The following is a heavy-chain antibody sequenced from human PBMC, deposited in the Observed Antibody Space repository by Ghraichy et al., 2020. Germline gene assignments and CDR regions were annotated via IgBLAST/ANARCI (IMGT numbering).Heavy chain of an antibody. Sequence: SQTLSLTCAVYGGSFSGYYWSWIRQPPGKGLEWIGEINHSGSTNYNPSLKSRVTISVDTSKNQFSLKLSSVTAADTAVYYCARLCCNWNYWGQGTLVTVSS. V-gene: IGHV4-34*01. D-gene: IGHD1-20*01. J-gene: IGHJ4*02. CDR1: GGSFSGYY. CDR2: INHSGST. CDR3: ARLCCNWNY.